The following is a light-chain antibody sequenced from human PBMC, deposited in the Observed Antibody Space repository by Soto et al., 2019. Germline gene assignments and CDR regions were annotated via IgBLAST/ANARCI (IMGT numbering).Light chain of an antibody. CDR2: KAS. Sequence: DIQMTQSPSTLSASVGDRVTITCRASQSISSWLAWYQQKPGKAPKVLIYKASSLASGVRSRFSGSGSGTGFKLTIISLQPNDCATYYCQQDNSYPWTFGQGTKVKIK. V-gene: IGKV1-5*03. CDR3: QQDNSYPWT. CDR1: QSISSW. J-gene: IGKJ1*01.